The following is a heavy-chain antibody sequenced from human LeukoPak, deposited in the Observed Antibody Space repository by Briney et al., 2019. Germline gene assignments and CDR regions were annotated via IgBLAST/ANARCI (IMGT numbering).Heavy chain of an antibody. J-gene: IGHJ4*02. D-gene: IGHD6-19*01. Sequence: PGESLKISCKGSGYSFTSYWIGWVRQMPGKGLEWMGIIYPGDSDTRYSPSFQGQVTISADKSISTAYLQWSSLRASDTAMYYCARGTAVAGRDFDYWGQGTLVTVSS. V-gene: IGHV5-51*03. CDR2: IYPGDSDT. CDR1: GYSFTSYW. CDR3: ARGTAVAGRDFDY.